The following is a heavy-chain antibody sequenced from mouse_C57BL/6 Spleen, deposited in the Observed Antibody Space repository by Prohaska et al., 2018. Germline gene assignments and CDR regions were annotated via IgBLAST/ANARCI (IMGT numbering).Heavy chain of an antibody. J-gene: IGHJ4*01. CDR3: ARCSNDSHYAMYY. D-gene: IGHD2-4*01. CDR2: IDPSDSYT. CDR1: GYTFTSYW. V-gene: IGHV1-50*01. Sequence: QVQLQQPGAELVKPGASVKLSCKASGYTFTSYWMQWVKQRPGQGLEWFGEIDPSDSYTNYNQKFKGKATLTVDTSSSTAYMQLSSLTSEDSAVYYCARCSNDSHYAMYYWGQGTSVTVS.